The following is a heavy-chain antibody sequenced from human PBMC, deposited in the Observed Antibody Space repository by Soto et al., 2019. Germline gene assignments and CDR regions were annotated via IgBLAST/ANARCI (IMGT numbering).Heavy chain of an antibody. D-gene: IGHD3-16*02. J-gene: IGHJ4*02. CDR2: ISYDGSNK. V-gene: IGHV3-30*18. CDR3: AKSRLRLGELSPTFDY. Sequence: GSLRLSCAASGFTFSSYGMHWVRQAPGKGLEWVAVISYDGSNKYYADSVKGRFTISRDNSKNTLYLQMNSLRAEDTAVYYCAKSRLRLGELSPTFDYWGQGTLVTVSA. CDR1: GFTFSSYG.